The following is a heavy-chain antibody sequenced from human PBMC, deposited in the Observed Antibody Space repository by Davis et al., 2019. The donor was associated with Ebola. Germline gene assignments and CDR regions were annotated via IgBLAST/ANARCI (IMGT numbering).Heavy chain of an antibody. CDR3: ARDLRAQAVAGHNWFDP. CDR2: IIPILGIA. J-gene: IGHJ5*02. Sequence: SVKVSCKASGGTFSSYAISWVRQAPGQGLEWMGRIIPILGIANYAQKYQGRVTITADKSTSTAYMELSSLRSEDTAVYYCARDLRAQAVAGHNWFDPWGRGTLVTVTS. V-gene: IGHV1-69*04. CDR1: GGTFSSYA. D-gene: IGHD6-19*01.